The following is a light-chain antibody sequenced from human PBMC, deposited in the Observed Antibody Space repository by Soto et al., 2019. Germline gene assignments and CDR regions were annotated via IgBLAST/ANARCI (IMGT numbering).Light chain of an antibody. V-gene: IGKV1-39*01. Sequence: DIQMTQSPSSLSASVGDRVTITCRASQRIGTYLNWYLQKPGKAPQLLIFAATSLQSGVSPRFSGSGSGTDFALTISSLQPEDLATYFCQHSYCVPFTFGPGTKVGIK. CDR1: QRIGTY. CDR2: AAT. J-gene: IGKJ3*01. CDR3: QHSYCVPFT.